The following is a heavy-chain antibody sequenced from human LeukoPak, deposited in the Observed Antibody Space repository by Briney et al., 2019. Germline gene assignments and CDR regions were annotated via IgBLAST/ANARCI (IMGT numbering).Heavy chain of an antibody. CDR2: INPNSGGT. CDR1: GYTFTSYY. CDR3: ARDPFNKQQLARRFDY. V-gene: IGHV1-2*02. Sequence: ASVKVSCKASGYTFTSYYMHWVRQAPGQGLEWMGWINPNSGGTNYAQKFQGRVTMTRDTSISTAYMELSRLRSDDTAVYYCARDPFNKQQLARRFDYWGQGTLVTVSS. D-gene: IGHD6-13*01. J-gene: IGHJ4*02.